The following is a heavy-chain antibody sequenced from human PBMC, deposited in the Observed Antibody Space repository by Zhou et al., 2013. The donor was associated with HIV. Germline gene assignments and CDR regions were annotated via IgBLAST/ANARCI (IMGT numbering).Heavy chain of an antibody. D-gene: IGHD6-19*01. V-gene: IGHV1-69*05. CDR3: ATHPGWTGVLDAFDM. CDR2: IIPIVGTP. Sequence: QVQLVQSGTEVKKPGSSVQVSCKASEDFFTNYAVNWVRQAPGQGLEWMGGIIPIVGTPRYAQRFHGRVTISTDEDTSTAYMELSNLRNEDSAVYYCATHPGWTGVLDAFDMWGQGDTGHRSLQ. J-gene: IGHJ3*02. CDR1: EDFFTNYA.